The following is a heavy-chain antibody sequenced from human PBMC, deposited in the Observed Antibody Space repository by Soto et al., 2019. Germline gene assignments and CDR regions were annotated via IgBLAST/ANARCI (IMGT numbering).Heavy chain of an antibody. J-gene: IGHJ3*02. Sequence: ASVKVSCKASGYTFTTFAMHWVRQAPGQRLEWMGWINAGNGNTKYSQKFQGRVAMTRNTSISTAYMELSSLRSEDTAVYYCARGGMTGDAFDIWGQGTMVTVSS. CDR3: ARGGMTGDAFDI. CDR2: INAGNGNT. D-gene: IGHD1-20*01. CDR1: GYTFTTFA. V-gene: IGHV1-3*01.